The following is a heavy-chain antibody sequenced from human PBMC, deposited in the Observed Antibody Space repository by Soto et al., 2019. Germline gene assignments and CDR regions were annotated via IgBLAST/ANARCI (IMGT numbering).Heavy chain of an antibody. CDR3: ARHPGPPTSENWFDP. CDR1: GYTFFTYD. V-gene: IGHV1-18*01. J-gene: IGHJ5*02. CDR2: ISTYSGDT. Sequence: QVHLVQSGVEVKTPGASVKVSCQASGYTFFTYDISWVRQAPGQGLEWMGWISTYSGDTKYAQKFQGRVTMTTDTSTPTAYMELRSLRSADTAVYYSARHPGPPTSENWFDPWCQGTLVTVSS.